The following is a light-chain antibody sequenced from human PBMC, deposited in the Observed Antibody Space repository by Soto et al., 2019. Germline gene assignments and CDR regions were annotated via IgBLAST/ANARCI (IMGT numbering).Light chain of an antibody. CDR2: DAS. CDR3: QQRSNWPRGA. V-gene: IGKV3-11*01. CDR1: QSVSSY. J-gene: IGKJ3*01. Sequence: IVLTQSPATLSLSPGERATLSCRASQSVSSYLAWYQQKPDQAPRLLIYDASNRATGIPARFSGSGSGTDFTLTISSLEPEDFAVYYCQQRSNWPRGAFGPGTKVDIK.